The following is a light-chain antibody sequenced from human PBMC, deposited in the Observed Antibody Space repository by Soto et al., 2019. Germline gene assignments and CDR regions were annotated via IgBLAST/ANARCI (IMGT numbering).Light chain of an antibody. V-gene: IGKV3-20*01. Sequence: ETVLTQSPGTLSLSPGERATLSCRASQSVSSNSLAWFQQKPGQAPRLLIFGASIRATGIPDRFSGSGSGTDFTLTISRLEPEDFAVYYCQHYGTSPWTFGQGTKVEIK. CDR3: QHYGTSPWT. J-gene: IGKJ1*01. CDR1: QSVSSNS. CDR2: GAS.